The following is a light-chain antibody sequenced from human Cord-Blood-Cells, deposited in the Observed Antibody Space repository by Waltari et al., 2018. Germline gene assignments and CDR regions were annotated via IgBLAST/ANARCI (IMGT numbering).Light chain of an antibody. CDR2: AAS. CDR3: QQSYSTPRYT. V-gene: IGKV1-39*01. J-gene: IGKJ2*01. CDR1: QSISSY. Sequence: DIQMTQSPSSLSASVGDGVTITCRASQSISSYLNWYQQKPGKAPKLLIYAASSLQSGVPSRFSGSGSGTDFTLTISSPQPEDFATYYCQQSYSTPRYTFGQGTKLEIK.